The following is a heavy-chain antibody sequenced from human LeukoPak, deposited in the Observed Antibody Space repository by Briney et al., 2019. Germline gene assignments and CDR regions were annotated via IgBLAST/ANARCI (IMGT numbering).Heavy chain of an antibody. CDR2: ISSSRSYI. D-gene: IGHD2-21*02. CDR3: AKIYCGGDCYPPQGEGMDV. V-gene: IGHV3-21*01. J-gene: IGHJ6*02. Sequence: GGSLRLSCVASGFTFNTYTFNWVRQAPGKGLEWVSSISSSRSYIYYADSVKGRFTISRDNAKNSLYLQMNSLRAEDTAVYYCAKIYCGGDCYPPQGEGMDVWGQGTTVTVSS. CDR1: GFTFNTYT.